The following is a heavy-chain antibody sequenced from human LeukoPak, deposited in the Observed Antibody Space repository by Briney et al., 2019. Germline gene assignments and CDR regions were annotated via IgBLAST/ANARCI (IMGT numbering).Heavy chain of an antibody. J-gene: IGHJ5*02. D-gene: IGHD3-22*01. CDR2: IYSDGST. CDR1: GFTVSSNY. CDR3: ARDRRWYYDSSQWFDP. V-gene: IGHV3-66*01. Sequence: GGSLRLSCAASGFTVSSNYMSWVRQAPGKGLEWVSVIYSDGSTYYADSVKGRFTISRDNSKNTVYLQMNSLRAEDTAVYYCARDRRWYYDSSQWFDPWGQGTLVTVSS.